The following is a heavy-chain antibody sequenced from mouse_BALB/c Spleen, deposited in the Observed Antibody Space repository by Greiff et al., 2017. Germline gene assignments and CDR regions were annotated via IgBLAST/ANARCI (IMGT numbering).Heavy chain of an antibody. CDR1: GFTFSSFG. D-gene: IGHD2-3*01. CDR2: ISSGSSTI. CDR3: ALYDGYPFAY. V-gene: IGHV5-17*02. J-gene: IGHJ3*01. Sequence: EVKLMESGGGLVQPGGSRKLSCAASGFTFSSFGMHWVRQAPEKGLEWVAYISSGSSTIYYADTVKGRFTISRDNPKNTLFLQMTSIRSEDTAMYYCALYDGYPFAYWGQGTLVTVSA.